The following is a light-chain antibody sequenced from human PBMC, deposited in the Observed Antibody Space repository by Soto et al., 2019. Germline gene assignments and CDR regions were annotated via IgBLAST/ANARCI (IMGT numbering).Light chain of an antibody. J-gene: IGLJ3*02. CDR1: SSDVGGYNY. Sequence: QSVLTQPASVSGSPGQSITISCTGTSSDVGGYNYVSWYQQHPGKAPKVMIYEVSNRPSGVSIRFSGSKSGNTASLTISGLQAEDEADYYCSSYTSSITWVFGGGTKVTVL. V-gene: IGLV2-14*01. CDR2: EVS. CDR3: SSYTSSITWV.